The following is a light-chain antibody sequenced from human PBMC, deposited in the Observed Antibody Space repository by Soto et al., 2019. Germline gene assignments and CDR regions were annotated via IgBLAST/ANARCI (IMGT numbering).Light chain of an antibody. CDR2: AAS. Sequence: DIKMHQSPSSLSASVGDIVTTTCRASQSISSYLNWYQQKKGKAPKLLIYAASSLQSGVPSRFSGSGYGTDFNLTISSLQTEDFATYYCQQSYSTLWTFGQGTKVDIK. CDR1: QSISSY. CDR3: QQSYSTLWT. J-gene: IGKJ1*01. V-gene: IGKV1-39*01.